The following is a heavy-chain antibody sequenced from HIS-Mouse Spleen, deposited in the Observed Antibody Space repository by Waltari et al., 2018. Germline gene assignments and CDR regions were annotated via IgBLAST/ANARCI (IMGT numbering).Heavy chain of an antibody. CDR1: GGSIRRSSSY. CDR3: AREIPYSSSWYDWYFDL. D-gene: IGHD6-13*01. J-gene: IGHJ2*01. Sequence: QLQLPESGPGLVKPSETLSLTCTVSGGSIRRSSSYWGWIRQPPGKGLEWIGSIYYSGSTYYNPSLKSRVTISVDTSKNQFSLKLSSVTAADTAVYYCAREIPYSSSWYDWYFDLWGRGTLVTVSS. CDR2: IYYSGST. V-gene: IGHV4-39*07.